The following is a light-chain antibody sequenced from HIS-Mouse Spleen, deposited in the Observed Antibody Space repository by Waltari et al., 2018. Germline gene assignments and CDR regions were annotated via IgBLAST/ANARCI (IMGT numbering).Light chain of an antibody. CDR1: ALPKKS. V-gene: IGLV3-10*01. CDR3: YSTDSSGNHRV. Sequence: SYELTQPPSVSVSPGQTARITCSGDALPKKSAYWYQQKSGQAPVRVIYADSKQPSGIPERFSGSSSVTLATLTIRWAQVEDEADYYCYSTDSSGNHRVFGGGTKLTVL. CDR2: ADS. J-gene: IGLJ2*01.